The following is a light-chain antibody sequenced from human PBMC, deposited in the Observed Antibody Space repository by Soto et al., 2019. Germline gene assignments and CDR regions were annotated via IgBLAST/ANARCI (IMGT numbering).Light chain of an antibody. CDR2: EVS. Sequence: QSALTQPASVSVSPGQSITISCNGTSSDVGGYNYVSWYQQHPGKAPNLMIYEVSNRPSGVSNRFSGYKSGNTASLTISGLQAEDESDYYCSSYPSSSPLVFGGGTQLTVL. CDR3: SSYPSSSPLV. J-gene: IGLJ3*02. CDR1: SSDVGGYNY. V-gene: IGLV2-14*01.